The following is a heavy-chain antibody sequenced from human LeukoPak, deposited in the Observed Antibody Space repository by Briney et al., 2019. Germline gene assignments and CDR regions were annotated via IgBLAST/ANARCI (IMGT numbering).Heavy chain of an antibody. J-gene: IGHJ4*02. CDR1: GYSISSGYY. V-gene: IGHV4-38-2*02. D-gene: IGHD6-13*01. CDR2: IYHSGTI. CDR3: ARGLGRQQLVSPFDY. Sequence: SETLSLTCTVSGYSISSGYYWGWIRQPPGKGLEWLASIYHSGTIYYNPSLKSRVTISVDTSKNQFSLKLTSVTAADTTVYYCARGLGRQQLVSPFDYWGQGTLVTVSS.